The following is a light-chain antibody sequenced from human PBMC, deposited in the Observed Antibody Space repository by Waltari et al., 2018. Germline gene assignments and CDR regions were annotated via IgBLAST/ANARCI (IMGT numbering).Light chain of an antibody. CDR1: NSDIGASNY. V-gene: IGLV2-14*03. CDR2: DVT. Sequence: QSALTQPASVSGSPGQSITLSCTGTNSDIGASNYVSWYQQHPGKAPILIIFDVTFRSAGVSHRFSGSKSGNTASLTISGLQAEDEADYFCVSYIGSALELFGGGTRLTVL. J-gene: IGLJ3*02. CDR3: VSYIGSALEL.